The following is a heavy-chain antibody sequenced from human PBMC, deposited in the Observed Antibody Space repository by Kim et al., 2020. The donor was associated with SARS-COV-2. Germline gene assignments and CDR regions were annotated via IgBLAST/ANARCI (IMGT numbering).Heavy chain of an antibody. D-gene: IGHD6-6*01. CDR3: ARIGVWNSSSPGYYYYYMDV. CDR2: IIPILGIA. Sequence: SVKVSCKASGGTFSSYAISWVRQAPGQGLEWMGRIIPILGIANYAQKFQGRVTITADKSTSTAYMELSSLRSEDTAVYYCARIGVWNSSSPGYYYYYMDVWGKGTTVTVSS. V-gene: IGHV1-69*04. J-gene: IGHJ6*03. CDR1: GGTFSSYA.